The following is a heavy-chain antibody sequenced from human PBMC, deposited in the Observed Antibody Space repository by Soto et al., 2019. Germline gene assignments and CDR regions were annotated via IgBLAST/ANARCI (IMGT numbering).Heavy chain of an antibody. CDR1: GFTFSSYD. CDR2: IGTAGDT. V-gene: IGHV3-13*01. D-gene: IGHD3-3*01. CDR3: ACSGLFGFWNGYPPHLEV. Sequence: EVQLVESGGGLVQPGGSLRLSCAASGFTFSSYDMHWVRQSTGKGLEWVSAIGTAGDTYYPGSVKGRFTISRENAKNSLYPQKNNLRAEDSAVYYCACSGLFGFWNGYPPHLEVWGQGTTVTVSS. J-gene: IGHJ6*02.